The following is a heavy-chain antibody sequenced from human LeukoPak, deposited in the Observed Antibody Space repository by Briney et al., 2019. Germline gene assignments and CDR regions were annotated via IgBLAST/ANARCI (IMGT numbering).Heavy chain of an antibody. CDR1: GGSISSYY. CDR3: ARAGTYYYDSSGFL. D-gene: IGHD3-22*01. Sequence: SETLSLTCTVSGGSISSYYWSWIRQSPGKGLEWIGYIHYSGSTNYNPSLESRVTISVDTSKNQFSLKLSPVTAADTAVYYCARAGTYYYDSSGFLWGQGSLVTVSS. V-gene: IGHV4-59*01. J-gene: IGHJ4*02. CDR2: IHYSGST.